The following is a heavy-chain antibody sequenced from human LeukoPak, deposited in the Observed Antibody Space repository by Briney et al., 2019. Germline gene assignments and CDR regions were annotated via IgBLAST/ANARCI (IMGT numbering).Heavy chain of an antibody. J-gene: IGHJ6*04. Sequence: GGSLRLSCAASGFTFSSYGMHWVRQAPGKGLEWVAVISYDGSNKYYADSVKGRFTISRDNSKNTLYLQMNSLRAEDTAVYYCAKGYYGSGSYVLMDVWGKGTTVTVSS. D-gene: IGHD3-10*01. CDR2: ISYDGSNK. V-gene: IGHV3-30*18. CDR3: AKGYYGSGSYVLMDV. CDR1: GFTFSSYG.